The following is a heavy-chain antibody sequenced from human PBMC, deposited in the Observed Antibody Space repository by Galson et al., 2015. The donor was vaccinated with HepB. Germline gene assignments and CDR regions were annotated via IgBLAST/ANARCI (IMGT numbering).Heavy chain of an antibody. CDR2: NFYRGST. J-gene: IGHJ3*01. CDR3: ARLSPTVYDFWSGGDFDV. CDR1: GGSINSSSYY. Sequence: ETLSLTCAVSGGSINSSSYYWGWIRQPPGKGLEWIGNNFYRGSTYYNPSLKSRITISVDMSKNQFSLKLSSVTAADTAVYYCARLSPTVYDFWSGGDFDVWGQGTMVTVSS. D-gene: IGHD3-3*01. V-gene: IGHV4-39*01.